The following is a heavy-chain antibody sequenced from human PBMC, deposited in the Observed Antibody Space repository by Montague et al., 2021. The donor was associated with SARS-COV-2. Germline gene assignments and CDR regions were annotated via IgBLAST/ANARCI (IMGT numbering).Heavy chain of an antibody. CDR1: GASVSSINW. V-gene: IGHV4-4*02. Sequence: SETLSLTCAVSGASVSSINWWSWVRQPPGRVLEWIAEIHHTGITNFNPCLRSRVSISLDSSKNQLSLTLISVTAADTAIYYCASHPVFQQLYSWGQGTLVSVSS. J-gene: IGHJ4*02. CDR2: IHHTGIT. D-gene: IGHD6-13*01. CDR3: ASHPVFQQLYS.